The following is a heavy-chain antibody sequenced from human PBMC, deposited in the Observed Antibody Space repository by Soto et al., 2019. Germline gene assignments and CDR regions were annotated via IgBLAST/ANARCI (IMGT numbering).Heavy chain of an antibody. CDR3: ARGGEVGGYDYDAFDI. V-gene: IGHV1-69*01. Sequence: QVQLVQSGAEVKKPGSSVKVSCKASGGTFSSYAISWVRQAPGQGLEWMGGIIPIFGTANYAQKFQGRVMITADESTSTAYLELSSVRSEDTAVYYCARGGEVGGYDYDAFDIWGQGTMVTVSS. J-gene: IGHJ3*02. CDR1: GGTFSSYA. CDR2: IIPIFGTA. D-gene: IGHD5-12*01.